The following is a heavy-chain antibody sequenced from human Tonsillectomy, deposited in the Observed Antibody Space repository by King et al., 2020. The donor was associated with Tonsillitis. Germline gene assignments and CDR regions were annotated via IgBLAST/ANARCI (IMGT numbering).Heavy chain of an antibody. Sequence: LVQSGAEVKRPGISVKVSCKASGYTFTGYYVHWVRQAPGQGLEWMGWINPNSGGTNYAQKFQGRIIMTSDTSISTSYMELTRLTSDDTAVFYCARDLSYDSSGYFGYWGQGTLVTVSS. CDR2: INPNSGGT. V-gene: IGHV1-2*02. J-gene: IGHJ4*02. CDR3: ARDLSYDSSGYFGY. CDR1: GYTFTGYY. D-gene: IGHD3-22*01.